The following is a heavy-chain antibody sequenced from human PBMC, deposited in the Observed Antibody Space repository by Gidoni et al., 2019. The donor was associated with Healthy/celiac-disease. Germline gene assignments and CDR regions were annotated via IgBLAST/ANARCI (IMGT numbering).Heavy chain of an antibody. V-gene: IGHV4-61*02. J-gene: IGHJ4*02. D-gene: IGHD2-2*01. Sequence: QVQLQESGPGLVKPSQTLSLTCTVSGGSISSGSYYWSWIRQPAGKGLEWIGRIYTSGSTNYNPSLKSRVTISVDTSKNQFSLKLSSVTAADTAVYYCARSRPPEDYWGQGTLVTVSS. CDR1: GGSISSGSYY. CDR3: ARSRPPEDY. CDR2: IYTSGST.